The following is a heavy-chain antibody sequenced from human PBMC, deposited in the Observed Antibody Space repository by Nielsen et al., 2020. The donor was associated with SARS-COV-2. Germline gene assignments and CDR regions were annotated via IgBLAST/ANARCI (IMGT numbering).Heavy chain of an antibody. CDR2: IYYSGST. CDR1: GGSISSYY. Sequence: SETLSLTCTVSGGSISSYYWSWIRQPPGKGLEWIGYIYYSGSTNYNPSLKSRVTISVDTSKNQFSLKLSSVTAADTAVYYCAASGSNYVQYYFDYWGQGTLVTVSS. J-gene: IGHJ4*02. D-gene: IGHD3-10*01. V-gene: IGHV4-59*01. CDR3: AASGSNYVQYYFDY.